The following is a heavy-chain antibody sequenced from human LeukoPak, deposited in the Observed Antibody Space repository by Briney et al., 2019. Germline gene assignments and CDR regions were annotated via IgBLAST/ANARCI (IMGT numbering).Heavy chain of an antibody. V-gene: IGHV3-53*01. CDR2: IYDIGNT. D-gene: IGHD1-14*01. J-gene: IGHJ4*02. CDR1: GFTVSSNY. CDR3: ARGGMRRPYDC. Sequence: GGSLRLSCAVSGFTVSSNYMSWVRQAPGKGLEWVSVIYDIGNTYYADSVKGRFTISRDTSKNTVYLQMNSLRAEDTAVYYCARGGMRRPYDCWGQGALVTVSS.